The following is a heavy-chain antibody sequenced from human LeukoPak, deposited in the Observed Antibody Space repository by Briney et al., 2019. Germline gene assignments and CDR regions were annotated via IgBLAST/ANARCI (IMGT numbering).Heavy chain of an antibody. CDR2: IYYSGST. V-gene: IGHV4-30-4*08. J-gene: IGHJ5*02. Sequence: PSQXXXLTCTVSGGSISSGDYYWSWIRQPPGKGLEWIGYIYYSGSTYYNPSLQSRVTISVDTSKNQFSLKLSSVTAADTAVYYCARDAGGYGSWFDPWGQGTLVTVSS. CDR3: ARDAGGYGSWFDP. D-gene: IGHD5-12*01. CDR1: GGSISSGDYY.